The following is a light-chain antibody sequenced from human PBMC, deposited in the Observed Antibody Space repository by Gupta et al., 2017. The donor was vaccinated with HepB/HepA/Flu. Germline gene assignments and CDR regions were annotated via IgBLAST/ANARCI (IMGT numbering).Light chain of an antibody. Sequence: DIQLTQSPSFLSASVGDRVTITCRASQGISSYLAWYQQKPGKAPKLLIYAASTWQSGVPSRFSGSGSGKELTLTISSRQPEEFASYYCHQRKSYPPWTFGQGTKVEIK. V-gene: IGKV1-9*01. CDR3: HQRKSYPPWT. J-gene: IGKJ1*01. CDR2: AAS. CDR1: QGISSY.